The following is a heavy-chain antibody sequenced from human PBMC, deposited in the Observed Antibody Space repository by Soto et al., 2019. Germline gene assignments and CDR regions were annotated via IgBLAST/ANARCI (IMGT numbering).Heavy chain of an antibody. J-gene: IGHJ4*02. CDR3: ASSTYYDSSGYYGRFDY. D-gene: IGHD3-22*01. Sequence: SETLSLTCTVSGGSIGSYYWSWIRQPPGKGLEWIGYIYYSGSTNYNPSLKSRVTISVDTSKNQFSLKLSSVTAADTAVYYCASSTYYDSSGYYGRFDYWGQGTLVTVLL. V-gene: IGHV4-59*01. CDR1: GGSIGSYY. CDR2: IYYSGST.